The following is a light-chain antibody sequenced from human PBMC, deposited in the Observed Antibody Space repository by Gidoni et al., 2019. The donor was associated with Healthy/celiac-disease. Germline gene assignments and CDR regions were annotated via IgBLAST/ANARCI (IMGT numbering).Light chain of an antibody. V-gene: IGKV1-NL1*01. CDR3: QQYYSTLWT. CDR2: ASS. Sequence: DIQMTQSPSSLSASVGDRVTITCRASQGISNSLAWYQQKPGKAPKLLLYASSRLESGVPSRFSGSGSGTDYTLTISSLQPEDFATYYCQQYYSTLWTFGQGTKVEIK. J-gene: IGKJ1*01. CDR1: QGISNS.